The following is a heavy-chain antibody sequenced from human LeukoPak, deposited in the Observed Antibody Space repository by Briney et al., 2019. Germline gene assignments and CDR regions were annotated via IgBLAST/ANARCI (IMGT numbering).Heavy chain of an antibody. CDR2: INHSGST. CDR3: ARGRQTYSGRKYYFDY. J-gene: IGHJ4*02. Sequence: SETLSLTCAVYGGSFSGYYWSWIRQPPGKGLEWIGEINHSGSTNYNPSLKSRVTISVDTSKNQFSLKLSSVTAADTAVYYCARGRQTYSGRKYYFDYWGQGTLVTVSS. D-gene: IGHD1-26*01. CDR1: GGSFSGYY. V-gene: IGHV4-34*01.